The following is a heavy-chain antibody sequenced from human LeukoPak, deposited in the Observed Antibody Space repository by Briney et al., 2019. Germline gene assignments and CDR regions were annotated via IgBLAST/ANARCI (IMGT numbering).Heavy chain of an antibody. CDR3: ARELMARVSTSPLRRRSYSYMDV. CDR1: SGSISSYY. CDR2: IDMSWST. V-gene: IGHV4-4*07. D-gene: IGHD5-24*01. Sequence: SEILSLTCSVSSGSISSYYWSWIRRPAGKGLEWIGHIDMSWSTNYNPSLKSRVTMSVDTSKNQFSLNLSSVTAADTAIYYCARELMARVSTSPLRRRSYSYMDVWGKGTTVTVSS. J-gene: IGHJ6*03.